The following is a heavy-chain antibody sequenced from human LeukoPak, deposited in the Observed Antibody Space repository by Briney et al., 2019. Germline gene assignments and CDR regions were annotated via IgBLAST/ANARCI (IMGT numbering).Heavy chain of an antibody. Sequence: GGSLRLSCAASGFTFSSYGMHWVRQAPGKGLEWVAVIWYDGSNKYYADSVKGRFTISRDNSKNTLYLQMNSLRAEDTAVYYCARDQDILTGYLDYYYYGMDVWGQGTTVTVSS. CDR3: ARDQDILTGYLDYYYYGMDV. V-gene: IGHV3-33*01. CDR2: IWYDGSNK. CDR1: GFTFSSYG. J-gene: IGHJ6*02. D-gene: IGHD3-9*01.